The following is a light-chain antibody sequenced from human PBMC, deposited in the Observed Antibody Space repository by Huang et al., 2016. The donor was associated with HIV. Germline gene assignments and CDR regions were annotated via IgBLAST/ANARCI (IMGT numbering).Light chain of an antibody. CDR2: ASS. J-gene: IGKJ4*02. Sequence: DIKMKQSPSSVSASIGDRVSFTCRASQDVNKWLAWYQQKPGVAPKLLVYASSTLQSGAPSRFRGSGSGTHFTLTINNLQAEDFATYFCQQSVTFPLTFGGGTKVELK. CDR1: QDVNKW. CDR3: QQSVTFPLT. V-gene: IGKV1-12*01.